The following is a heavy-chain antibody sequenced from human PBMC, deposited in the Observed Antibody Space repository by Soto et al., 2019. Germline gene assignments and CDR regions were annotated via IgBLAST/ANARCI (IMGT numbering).Heavy chain of an antibody. V-gene: IGHV1-3*05. D-gene: IGHD2-15*01. CDR2: INPGTGDT. CDR1: GYIFTSYA. Sequence: QVQLVQSGAEERKPGASVKVSCKTSGYIFTSYAMHWVRQAPGQRLEWMGWINPGTGDTRYSQNLQGRVTITRDTSASTAYMELSSLTSADTAVYYCSKDAHCSGGTCYSAFDIWGLGTMVTVSP. J-gene: IGHJ3*02. CDR3: SKDAHCSGGTCYSAFDI.